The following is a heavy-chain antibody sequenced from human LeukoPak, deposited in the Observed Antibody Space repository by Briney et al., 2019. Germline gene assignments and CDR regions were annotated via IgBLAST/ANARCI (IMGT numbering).Heavy chain of an antibody. V-gene: IGHV1-8*03. J-gene: IGHJ3*02. D-gene: IGHD1-26*01. CDR3: ARGHRGRRTLAFDI. CDR1: GYTFTSYD. CDR2: MNPNSGNT. Sequence: ASVKVSCKASGYTFTSYDINWVRQATGQGLEWMGWMNPNSGNTGYAQKFQGRVTNTRNTSISTAYMELSSLRSEDTAVYYCARGHRGRRTLAFDIWGQGTMVTVSS.